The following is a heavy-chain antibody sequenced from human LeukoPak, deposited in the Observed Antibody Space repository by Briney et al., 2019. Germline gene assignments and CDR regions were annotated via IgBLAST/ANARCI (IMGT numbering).Heavy chain of an antibody. CDR3: ATERLWFGEFFGIDY. CDR2: IYYSGNT. CDR1: GVSISSSNSY. Sequence: SETLSLTCTVSGVSISSSNSYWGWIRQPPGKGLEWIGSIYYSGNTYYNASLKSQVSISIGTSKNQFSLRLTSVTAADTAVYYCATERLWFGEFFGIDYWGQGTLVTVSS. D-gene: IGHD3-10*01. V-gene: IGHV4-39*01. J-gene: IGHJ4*02.